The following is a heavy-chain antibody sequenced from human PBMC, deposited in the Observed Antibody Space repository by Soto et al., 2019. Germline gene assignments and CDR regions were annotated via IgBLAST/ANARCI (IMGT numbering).Heavy chain of an antibody. CDR3: ARDSDYDFWSGYCDY. Sequence: SGGSLRLSCAASGFTFSSYGMHWVRQAPGKGLEWVAVISYDESNKYYADSVKGRFTISRDNAKNSLYLQMNSLRAEDTAVYYCARDSDYDFWSGYCDYWGQGTLVTVSS. D-gene: IGHD3-3*01. V-gene: IGHV3-30*03. CDR2: ISYDESNK. J-gene: IGHJ4*02. CDR1: GFTFSSYG.